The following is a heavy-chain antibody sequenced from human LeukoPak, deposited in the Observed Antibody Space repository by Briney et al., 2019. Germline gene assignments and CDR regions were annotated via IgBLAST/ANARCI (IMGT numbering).Heavy chain of an antibody. CDR1: GFTFSSYA. D-gene: IGHD5-24*01. J-gene: IGHJ6*02. CDR3: ASPEMARDGTYAMDV. V-gene: IGHV3-23*01. CDR2: ISGSGGST. Sequence: GGSLRLSCSASGFTFSSYAMSWVRQAPGKGLEWVSLISGSGGSTYYADSVKGRFTISRDNSKNTLYLQMNSLRAEDTAVYYCASPEMARDGTYAMDVWGQGTTVTVSS.